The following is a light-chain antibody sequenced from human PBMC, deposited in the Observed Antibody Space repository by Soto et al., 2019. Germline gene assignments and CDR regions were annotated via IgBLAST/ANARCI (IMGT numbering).Light chain of an antibody. Sequence: DIRMTQSPSTLSGSVGDRVTITWGASQTISSWLAWYQKKKGKAPKLLIYKASTLKSGVPSRLRGSGYGTELTITISSLQNDDFETYYCQHYNSYSEAFGQGTKVDIK. CDR2: KAS. V-gene: IGKV1-5*03. CDR3: QHYNSYSEA. CDR1: QTISSW. J-gene: IGKJ1*01.